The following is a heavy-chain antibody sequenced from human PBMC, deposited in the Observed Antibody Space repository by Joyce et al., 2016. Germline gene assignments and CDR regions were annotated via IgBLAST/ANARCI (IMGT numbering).Heavy chain of an antibody. CDR2: ISPYNGNT. V-gene: IGHV1-18*01. Sequence: QVQLVQSGAEVEKPGASVKVSCKASGYTFISYDIGWVRQAPGQGLEWIGWISPYNGNTNDVQKFQGRVTRTTDTSTNTADMELRSLRSDDTAVYYCARKCSWGWYFFDFWGQGTLVTVSS. CDR1: GYTFISYD. D-gene: IGHD6-19*01. J-gene: IGHJ4*02. CDR3: ARKCSWGWYFFDF.